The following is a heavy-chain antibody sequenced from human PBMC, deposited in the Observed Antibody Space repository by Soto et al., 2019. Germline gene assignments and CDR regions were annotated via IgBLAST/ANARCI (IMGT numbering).Heavy chain of an antibody. D-gene: IGHD6-6*01. CDR2: ITSSGSNT. V-gene: IGHV3-11*01. CDR1: GFTFSGYH. Sequence: QVQLVESGGGLVKPGGSLRLSCAASGFTFSGYHMSWIRQAPGKGLEWVSYITSSGSNTFDAESVKGRFTISRDNTMNLLYLQMNSLSAEDTAVYYCARRGTISSAHHFDHWGQGTLVTVSS. CDR3: ARRGTISSAHHFDH. J-gene: IGHJ4*02.